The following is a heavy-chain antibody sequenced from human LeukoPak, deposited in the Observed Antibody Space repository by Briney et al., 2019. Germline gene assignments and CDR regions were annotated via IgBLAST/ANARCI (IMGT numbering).Heavy chain of an antibody. CDR1: GGSFSGYY. CDR2: INHSGST. Sequence: PSETLSLTCAVHGGSFSGYYRNWIRQPPGKGLEWIGEINHSGSTNYNPSPKSRVTISVDTSKNQFSLKLSSVTAADTAVYYCASGNLDAFDIWGQGTMVTVSS. J-gene: IGHJ3*02. D-gene: IGHD1-14*01. V-gene: IGHV4-34*01. CDR3: ASGNLDAFDI.